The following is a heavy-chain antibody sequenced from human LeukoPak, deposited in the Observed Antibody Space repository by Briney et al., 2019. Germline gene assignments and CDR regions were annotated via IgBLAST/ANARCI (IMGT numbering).Heavy chain of an antibody. V-gene: IGHV3-66*04. Sequence: GGSLRLSCAASGFTFSNYGMSWVRQAPGKGLEWVSVIYSGGSTYYADSVKGRFTIFRDNSKNTLYLQMSSLRAEDTALYYCARLWGSIWAFDIWGQGTMVTVSS. J-gene: IGHJ3*02. CDR2: IYSGGST. D-gene: IGHD7-27*01. CDR3: ARLWGSIWAFDI. CDR1: GFTFSNYG.